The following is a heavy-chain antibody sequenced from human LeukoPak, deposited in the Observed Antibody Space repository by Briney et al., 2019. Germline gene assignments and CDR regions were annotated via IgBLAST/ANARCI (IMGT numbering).Heavy chain of an antibody. J-gene: IGHJ4*02. V-gene: IGHV3-30*04. CDR1: GFTFSSYA. Sequence: GGSLGLSCAASGFTFSSYAMHWVRQAPGKGLEWVAVISYDGSNKYYADSVKGRFTISRDNSKNTLYLQMNSLRAEDTAVYYCASPRGYSGYDLGFDYWGQGTLVTVSS. CDR2: ISYDGSNK. CDR3: ASPRGYSGYDLGFDY. D-gene: IGHD5-12*01.